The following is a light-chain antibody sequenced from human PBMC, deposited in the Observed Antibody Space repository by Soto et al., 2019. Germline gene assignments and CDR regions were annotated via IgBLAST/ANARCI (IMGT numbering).Light chain of an antibody. CDR3: SSYTRSSAYV. CDR2: HVK. Sequence: QSVLTQAASVSGSPGQSLTISCTGGSGDVGGYNSVSWYQQYPGKAPKLMIHHVKRRPSAASYRFSGSKSGNTASLTISGLQAEDEAGYYCSSYTRSSAYVFASGTKVTVL. J-gene: IGLJ1*01. V-gene: IGLV2-14*01. CDR1: SGDVGGYNS.